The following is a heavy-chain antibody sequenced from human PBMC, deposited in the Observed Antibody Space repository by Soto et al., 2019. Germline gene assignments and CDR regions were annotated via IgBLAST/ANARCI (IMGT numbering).Heavy chain of an antibody. D-gene: IGHD3-9*01. J-gene: IGHJ4*02. CDR1: GFTFTRYS. Sequence: GSLRLSCAASGFTFTRYSMNWVRHAPGKGLEWVSVLYTGGSAYYGDSVKGRFTISRDSSTNTLYLQMNSLKVGDTAFYFCARSFNDWTTYFDYWSEGTLVTVSS. CDR3: ARSFNDWTTYFDY. V-gene: IGHV3-53*01. CDR2: LYTGGSA.